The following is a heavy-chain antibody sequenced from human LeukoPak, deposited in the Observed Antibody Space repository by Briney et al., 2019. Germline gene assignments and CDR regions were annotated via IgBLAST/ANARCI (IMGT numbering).Heavy chain of an antibody. J-gene: IGHJ5*02. V-gene: IGHV3-13*01. CDR2: VAGAGDT. CDR1: GFTFSSYD. D-gene: IGHD3-10*01. Sequence: GGSLRLSCAASGFTFSSYDMHWVRQATGRGLEWVSGVAGAGDTYYADSVRGRFTISRENGKNSLYLQMNSLRAGDTAVYYCARGGIRGVTWNWLDPWGQGTLVTVSS. CDR3: ARGGIRGVTWNWLDP.